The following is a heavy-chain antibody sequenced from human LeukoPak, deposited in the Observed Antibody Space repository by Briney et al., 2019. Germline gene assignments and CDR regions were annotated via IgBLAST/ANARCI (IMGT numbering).Heavy chain of an antibody. J-gene: IGHJ4*02. CDR3: ARDLGHDYFDY. CDR1: GYPFSNFA. Sequence: ASVKVSCKASGYPFSNFAISWVRQAPGQGLEWMGWISAYNANTNYAQKIQGRVTMTTDTSTSTAYMELRSLRSDDTAVYYCARDLGHDYFDYWGQGTLVTVSS. D-gene: IGHD3/OR15-3a*01. CDR2: ISAYNANT. V-gene: IGHV1-18*01.